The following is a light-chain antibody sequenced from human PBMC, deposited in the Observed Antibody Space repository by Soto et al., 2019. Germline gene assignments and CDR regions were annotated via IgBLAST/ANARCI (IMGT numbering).Light chain of an antibody. CDR3: TSYTSSSTYV. CDR1: SSYVGGYKY. J-gene: IGLJ1*01. V-gene: IGLV2-14*01. CDR2: DAS. Sequence: SVLTQPASVSGSPGQSIAISCTGTSSYVGGYKYVSWYQQHPGKAPKLMIYDASNRPSGVSDRFSGSKSGNTASLTISGLQAEDEADYYCTSYTSSSTYVFGTGTKVTVL.